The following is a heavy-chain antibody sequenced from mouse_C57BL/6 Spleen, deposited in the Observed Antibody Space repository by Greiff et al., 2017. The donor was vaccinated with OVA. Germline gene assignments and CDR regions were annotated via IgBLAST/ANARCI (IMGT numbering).Heavy chain of an antibody. V-gene: IGHV1-66*01. CDR1: GYSFTSYY. D-gene: IGHD1-1*01. Sequence: QVQLQQSGPELVKPGASVKISCKASGYSFTSYYIHWVKQRPGQGLEWIGWIYPGSGNTKYNEKFKGKATLTADTSSSTAYMQLSSLTSEDSAVYYCARGIYYYGSSYVYFDYWGQGTTLTVSS. CDR2: IYPGSGNT. J-gene: IGHJ2*01. CDR3: ARGIYYYGSSYVYFDY.